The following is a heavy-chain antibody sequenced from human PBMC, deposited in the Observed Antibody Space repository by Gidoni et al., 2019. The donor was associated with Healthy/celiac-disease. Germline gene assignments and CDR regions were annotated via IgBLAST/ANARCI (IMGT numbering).Heavy chain of an antibody. V-gene: IGHV3-30*18. CDR3: AKDSGYGGNWDYFDY. J-gene: IGHJ4*02. CDR2: ISYDGSNK. Sequence: QVQLVESGGGVVQPGRSLRLSCAASGFTFSSYGMHWVRQAPGKGLEWVAVISYDGSNKYYADSVKGRFTISRDNSKNTLYLQMNSLRAEDTAVYYCAKDSGYGGNWDYFDYWGQGTLVTVSS. CDR1: GFTFSSYG. D-gene: IGHD2-15*01.